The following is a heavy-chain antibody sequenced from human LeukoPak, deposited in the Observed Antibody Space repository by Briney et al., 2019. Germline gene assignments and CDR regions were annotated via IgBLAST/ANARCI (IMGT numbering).Heavy chain of an antibody. D-gene: IGHD4-17*01. J-gene: IGHJ4*02. CDR2: INPNSGGT. CDR1: GYTFTSYG. V-gene: IGHV1-2*02. CDR3: ARDLTTVTTSHY. Sequence: ASVKVSCKASGYTFTSYGISWVRQAPGQGLEWMGWINPNSGGTNYAQKFQGRVTMTRDTSISTAYMELSRLRSDDTAVYYCARDLTTVTTSHYWGQGTLVTVSS.